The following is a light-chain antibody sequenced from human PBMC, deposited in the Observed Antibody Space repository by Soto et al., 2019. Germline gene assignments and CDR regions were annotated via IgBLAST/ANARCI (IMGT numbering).Light chain of an antibody. CDR1: QSVSSSY. CDR3: QQYGSSPYS. J-gene: IGKJ2*03. Sequence: EIVLTQSPGTLSLSPGERATLSCRASQSVSSSYLAWYQQKPGQAHRLLIYGASSRATGIPDRFSGSGSGTYFTLTISSLEPEDFAVYYCQQYGSSPYSFGQGTKLEIK. CDR2: GAS. V-gene: IGKV3-20*01.